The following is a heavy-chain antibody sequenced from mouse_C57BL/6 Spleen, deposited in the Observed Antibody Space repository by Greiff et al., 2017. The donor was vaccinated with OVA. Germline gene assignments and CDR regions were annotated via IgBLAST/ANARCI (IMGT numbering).Heavy chain of an antibody. CDR2: INPNNGGT. Sequence: VQLQQSGPELVKPGASVKIPCKASGYTFTDYNMDWVKQSHGKSLEWIGDINPNNGGTIYNQKFKGKATLTVDKSSSTAYMELRSLTSEDTAVYYCARLEDLGYSNSHFDYWGQGTTLTVSS. CDR1: GYTFTDYN. D-gene: IGHD2-5*01. J-gene: IGHJ2*01. V-gene: IGHV1-18*01. CDR3: ARLEDLGYSNSHFDY.